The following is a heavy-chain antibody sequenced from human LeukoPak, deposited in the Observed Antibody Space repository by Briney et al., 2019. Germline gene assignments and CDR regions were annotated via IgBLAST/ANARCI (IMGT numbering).Heavy chain of an antibody. J-gene: IGHJ5*02. V-gene: IGHV3-7*01. CDR2: IKQDGSEK. D-gene: IGHD3-10*01. CDR1: GFTFSSYW. Sequence: GGSLRLSCAASGFTFSSYWMSWVRQAPGKGLEWVANIKQDGSEKYYVDSVKGRFTISRDNAKNSLYLQMNSQRAEDTAVYYCARDRYGSGSYYRSNWFDPWGQGTLVTVSS. CDR3: ARDRYGSGSYYRSNWFDP.